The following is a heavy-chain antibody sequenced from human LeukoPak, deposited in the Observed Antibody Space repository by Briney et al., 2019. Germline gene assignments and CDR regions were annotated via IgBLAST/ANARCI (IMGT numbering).Heavy chain of an antibody. CDR3: AKDKSYYDSSGYFAY. Sequence: PGGSLRLSCAASGFTFSNYGMHWVRQAPGKGLEWVAVISYDGNNKYYADSVRGRFTISRDISKNTLYLQMNSLRTEDTAVYYCAKDKSYYDSSGYFAYWGQGTLVTVSS. CDR2: ISYDGNNK. D-gene: IGHD3-22*01. CDR1: GFTFSNYG. J-gene: IGHJ4*02. V-gene: IGHV3-30*18.